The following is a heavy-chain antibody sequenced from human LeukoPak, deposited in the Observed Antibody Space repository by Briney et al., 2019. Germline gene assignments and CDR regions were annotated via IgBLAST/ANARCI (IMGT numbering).Heavy chain of an antibody. V-gene: IGHV3-30-3*01. CDR3: AKDKSVAGTAGRYFQH. CDR2: ISYDGSNK. CDR1: GFTFSSYA. J-gene: IGHJ1*01. D-gene: IGHD6-19*01. Sequence: GRSLRLSCAASGFTFSSYAMHWVRQAPGKGLEWVAVISYDGSNKYYADSVKGRLTISRDNSKNTLYLQMNSLRAEDTAVYYCAKDKSVAGTAGRYFQHWGQGTLVTVSS.